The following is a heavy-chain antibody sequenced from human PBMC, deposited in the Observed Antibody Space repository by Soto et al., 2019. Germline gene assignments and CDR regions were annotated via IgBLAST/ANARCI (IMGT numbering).Heavy chain of an antibody. V-gene: IGHV3-23*01. D-gene: IGHD6-19*01. CDR2: ISGSGGST. CDR1: GFTFSSYA. Sequence: TGGSLRLSCVASGFTFSSYAMSWVRQAPGKGLERVSGISGSGGSTYYADSVKGRFTISRDNSKNTLYLQMNSLRAEDTAVYYCAKDHQGVTVAGTLDYWGQGTLVTVSS. J-gene: IGHJ4*02. CDR3: AKDHQGVTVAGTLDY.